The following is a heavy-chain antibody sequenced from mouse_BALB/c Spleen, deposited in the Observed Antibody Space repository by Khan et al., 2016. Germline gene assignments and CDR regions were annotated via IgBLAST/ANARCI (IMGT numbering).Heavy chain of an antibody. CDR1: GYTFTNYG. Sequence: QIQLVQSGPELKKPGETVKISCKASGYTFTNYGMNWVKQAPGKDLKWMGWITTYTGEPTYADDFKGRFAFSLETSASTAYLQINNLRNEDTATYFCARYRYYYGSSKYFDVWGAGTTVTVSS. J-gene: IGHJ1*01. CDR2: ITTYTGEP. CDR3: ARYRYYYGSSKYFDV. D-gene: IGHD1-1*01. V-gene: IGHV9-3-1*01.